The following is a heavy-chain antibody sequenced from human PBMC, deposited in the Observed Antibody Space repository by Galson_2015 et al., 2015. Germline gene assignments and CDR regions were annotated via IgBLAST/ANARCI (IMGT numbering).Heavy chain of an antibody. Sequence: SLRLSCAASGFTFSSSAMNWVRQAPGKGLEWVSALSHTGSSIYYADSVKGRFTISRDNSKNTSYLHLNSLRADDTAVYYCAKDQRAVVMSAIDYWGQGTQVTVSS. J-gene: IGHJ4*02. V-gene: IGHV3-23*01. CDR3: AKDQRAVVMSAIDY. D-gene: IGHD2-21*02. CDR1: GFTFSSSA. CDR2: LSHTGSSI.